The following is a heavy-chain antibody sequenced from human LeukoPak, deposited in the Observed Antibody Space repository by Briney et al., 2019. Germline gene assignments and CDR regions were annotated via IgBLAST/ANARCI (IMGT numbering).Heavy chain of an antibody. CDR2: INWNGGST. J-gene: IGHJ4*02. CDR1: GFTFDDYG. D-gene: IGHD6-6*01. CDR3: ARDALKLYSSSEIDY. V-gene: IGHV3-20*04. Sequence: GXSLRLSCAASGFTFDDYGMSWVRQAPGKGLEWVSGINWNGGSTVYAASVKGRFTISRDNAKNSLYLQMNSLRAEDTALYYCARDALKLYSSSEIDYWGQGTLVTVSS.